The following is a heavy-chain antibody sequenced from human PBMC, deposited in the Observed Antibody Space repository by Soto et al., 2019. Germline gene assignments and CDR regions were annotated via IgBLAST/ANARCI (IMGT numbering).Heavy chain of an antibody. CDR1: GGTFSSYA. V-gene: IGHV1-69*13. CDR3: ARDSELGYCSSTSCYMATYYFDY. Sequence: ASVKVSCKASGGTFSSYAISWVRQAPGQGLEWMGGIIPIFGTANYAQKFQGRVTITADGSTSTAYMELSSLRSEDTAVYYCARDSELGYCSSTSCYMATYYFDYWGQGTLVTVSS. J-gene: IGHJ4*02. CDR2: IIPIFGTA. D-gene: IGHD2-2*02.